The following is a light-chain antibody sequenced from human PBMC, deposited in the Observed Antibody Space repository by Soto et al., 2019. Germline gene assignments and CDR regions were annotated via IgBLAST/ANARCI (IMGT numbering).Light chain of an antibody. J-gene: IGKJ1*01. CDR2: GAS. Sequence: EIMLTQSPATLSLSPGERATLSFRASQSVSSSYLAWYQQKPGQAPRLLIYGASRRATGIPDRFTGSGSGTDFTLTISRLEPEDFAVYYCQQYVSSPWAFGQGTKVDIK. CDR1: QSVSSSY. V-gene: IGKV3-20*01. CDR3: QQYVSSPWA.